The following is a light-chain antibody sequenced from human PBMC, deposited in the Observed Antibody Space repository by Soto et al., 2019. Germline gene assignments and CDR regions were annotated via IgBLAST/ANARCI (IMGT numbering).Light chain of an antibody. V-gene: IGLV2-14*01. CDR1: SSDVGGYNY. J-gene: IGLJ1*01. CDR3: SSYTNSNTRV. Sequence: QSVLTQPASVSGSPGQSITISCTGTSSDVGGYNYVSWYQQYPGKAPKLMIYDVDTRPSGVSNRFSGSKSGNTASLTISGLQADDEADYYCSSYTNSNTRVFGSGTKVTVL. CDR2: DVD.